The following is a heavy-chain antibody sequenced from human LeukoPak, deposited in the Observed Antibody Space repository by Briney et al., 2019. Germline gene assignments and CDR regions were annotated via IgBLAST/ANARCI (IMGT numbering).Heavy chain of an antibody. V-gene: IGHV4-59*12. CDR3: AREVVGATPPAFDI. D-gene: IGHD1-26*01. J-gene: IGHJ3*02. CDR1: GGSISSYY. CDR2: IYYSGST. Sequence: SETLSLTCTVSGGSISSYYWSWIRQPPGKGLEWIGYIYYSGSTNYNPSLKSRVTISVDTSKNQFSLKLSSVTAADTAVYYCAREVVGATPPAFDIWGQGTMVTVSS.